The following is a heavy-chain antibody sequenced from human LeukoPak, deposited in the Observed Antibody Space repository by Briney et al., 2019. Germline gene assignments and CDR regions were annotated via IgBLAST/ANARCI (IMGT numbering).Heavy chain of an antibody. CDR3: ARLDIVAIVGATGFDY. CDR1: GYTFTGYY. D-gene: IGHD2-15*01. V-gene: IGHV1-2*02. J-gene: IGHJ4*02. CDR2: INPNSGGR. Sequence: GASVKVSCKASGYTFTGYYMNWVRQAPGQGLEWMGWINPNSGGRNYAQKFQGRVTMTRDTSISTAYMELSRLRSDDTAVYYCARLDIVAIVGATGFDYWGQGTLVTVSS.